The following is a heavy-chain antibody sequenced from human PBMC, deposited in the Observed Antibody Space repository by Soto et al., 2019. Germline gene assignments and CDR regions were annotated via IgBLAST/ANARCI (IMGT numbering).Heavy chain of an antibody. Sequence: QVQLQESGPGLVKPSQTLSLTCTVSGGSISSGGYYWSWIRQHPGKGLEWIGYIYYSGSTYYNPSLKSRVTILVDTSKNQFALKLSSVTAADTAVYYCARDTITMVRGAPYYYYGMDVWGQGTTVTVSS. CDR3: ARDTITMVRGAPYYYYGMDV. CDR2: IYYSGST. D-gene: IGHD3-10*01. V-gene: IGHV4-31*03. CDR1: GGSISSGGYY. J-gene: IGHJ6*02.